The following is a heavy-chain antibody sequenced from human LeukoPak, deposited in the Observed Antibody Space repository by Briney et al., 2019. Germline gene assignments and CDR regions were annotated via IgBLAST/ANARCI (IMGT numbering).Heavy chain of an antibody. Sequence: GGSLRLSCAASGFTVSSNYMSWVRQAPGKGLEWVSVIYSSGSTYYADSVKGRFTISRDNSKNTLYLQMNSLRAEDTAVYYCARVPLRGSGRNWFDPWGQGTLVTVSS. D-gene: IGHD3-10*01. CDR3: ARVPLRGSGRNWFDP. V-gene: IGHV3-53*01. CDR2: IYSSGST. J-gene: IGHJ5*02. CDR1: GFTVSSNY.